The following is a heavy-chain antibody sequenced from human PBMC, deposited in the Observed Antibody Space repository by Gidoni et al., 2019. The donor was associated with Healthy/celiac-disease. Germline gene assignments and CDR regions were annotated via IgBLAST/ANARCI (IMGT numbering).Heavy chain of an antibody. J-gene: IGHJ5*02. CDR2: INHSGST. CDR3: ARAGYYYGSGSSYNWFDP. Sequence: QVQLQQWGAGLLKPSETPSPTCAVSGGSFSGYYWSWIRQPPGKGLEWIGEINHSGSTNYNPSLKSRVTISVDTSKNQFSLKLSSVTAADTAVYYCARAGYYYGSGSSYNWFDPWGQGTLVTVSS. V-gene: IGHV4-34*01. D-gene: IGHD3-10*01. CDR1: GGSFSGYY.